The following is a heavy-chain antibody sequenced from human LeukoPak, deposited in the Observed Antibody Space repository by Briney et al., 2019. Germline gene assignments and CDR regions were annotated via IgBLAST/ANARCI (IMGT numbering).Heavy chain of an antibody. CDR3: ARGLSGGFAAAPFDH. Sequence: SVKVSCKASGGTFDNYAVSWVREAPGLGLEWMGRIIPMLGKTNSAQKFQDRVTITADKSTGTAYMELTNLRPDDTAVHFCARGLSGGFAAAPFDHWGQGTLVTVSP. J-gene: IGHJ4*02. CDR2: IIPMLGKT. D-gene: IGHD2-2*01. V-gene: IGHV1-69*04. CDR1: GGTFDNYA.